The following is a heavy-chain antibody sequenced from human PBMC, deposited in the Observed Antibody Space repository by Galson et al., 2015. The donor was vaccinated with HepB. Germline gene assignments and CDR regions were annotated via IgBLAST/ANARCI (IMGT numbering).Heavy chain of an antibody. Sequence: SVKVSCKASGGTFSSYAISWVRQAPGRGLEWMGRIIPILGIANYAQKFQGRVTITADKSTSTAYMELSSLKASDTAMYYCARHGTLGLDPWGQGTLVTVSS. V-gene: IGHV1-69*04. CDR2: IIPILGIA. J-gene: IGHJ5*02. CDR1: GGTFSSYA. CDR3: ARHGTLGLDP. D-gene: IGHD3-16*01.